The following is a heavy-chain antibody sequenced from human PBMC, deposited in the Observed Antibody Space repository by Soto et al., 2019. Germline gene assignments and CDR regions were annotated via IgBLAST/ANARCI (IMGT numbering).Heavy chain of an antibody. V-gene: IGHV3-21*01. CDR1: GLTLTSYS. CDR3: VRERGLSSFYGMDV. D-gene: IGHD3-10*01. Sequence: GGSLRLSCEASGLTLTSYSMNWVRQASGKGLEWVSSISSSSSHIYYADSVKGRFTISRDNARNSLYLQMNSLRAEDTAVYYCVRERGLSSFYGMDVWGQGTTVTVS. J-gene: IGHJ6*02. CDR2: ISSSSSHI.